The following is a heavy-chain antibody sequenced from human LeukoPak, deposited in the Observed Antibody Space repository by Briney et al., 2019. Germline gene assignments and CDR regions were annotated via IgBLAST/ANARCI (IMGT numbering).Heavy chain of an antibody. Sequence: ETLSLTCTVSGGSISSSSHYWGWIRQAPGKGLECVSAISGSGGSTYYADSVKGRFTISRDNAKNSLYLQMNSLRAGDTAVYYCARRKGNDYWGQGTLVTVSS. CDR3: ARRKGNDY. J-gene: IGHJ4*02. CDR2: ISGSGGST. CDR1: GGSISSSSHY. V-gene: IGHV3-23*01.